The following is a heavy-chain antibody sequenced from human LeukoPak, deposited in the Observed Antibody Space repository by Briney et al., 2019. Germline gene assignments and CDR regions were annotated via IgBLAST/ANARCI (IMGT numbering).Heavy chain of an antibody. CDR3: ARGRGTTMVRGVITNYFDL. D-gene: IGHD3-10*01. J-gene: IGHJ2*01. Sequence: GASVKVSCKTSGYTFTAHYIHWVRQAPGQGLEWMGWIDPNSGGTNYAQKFLGSVTMTGDTSINTAFMEIRRLRSDDTAIYYCARGRGTTMVRGVITNYFDLWGRGSLVTVSP. CDR2: IDPNSGGT. V-gene: IGHV1-2*02. CDR1: GYTFTAHY.